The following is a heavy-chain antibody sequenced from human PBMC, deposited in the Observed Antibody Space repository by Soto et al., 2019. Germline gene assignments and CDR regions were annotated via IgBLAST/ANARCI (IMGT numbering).Heavy chain of an antibody. D-gene: IGHD6-13*01. J-gene: IGHJ6*02. CDR1: GYTFTSYA. CDR3: ARDLKRIAAAPNYYYYYGMDV. CDR2: INAGNGNT. V-gene: IGHV1-3*01. Sequence: ASVKVSCKASGYTFTSYAMHWVRQAPGQRLEWMGWINAGNGNTKYSQKFQGRVTTTRDTSASTAYMELSSLRSEDTAVYYCARDLKRIAAAPNYYYYYGMDVWGQGTTVTVSS.